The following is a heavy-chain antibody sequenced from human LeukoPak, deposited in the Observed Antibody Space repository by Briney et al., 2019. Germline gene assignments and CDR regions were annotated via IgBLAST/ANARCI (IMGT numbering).Heavy chain of an antibody. D-gene: IGHD2-15*01. Sequence: GGSLRLSCAASGFTFSSYEMTWVRQARGKGLEWVSYISSSGSTIYYADSVKGRFTISRDNAKNSLYLQMNSLRAEDTAVYYCARDSARYCSGGSCPQGDYWGQGTLVTVSS. CDR3: ARDSARYCSGGSCPQGDY. CDR1: GFTFSSYE. V-gene: IGHV3-48*03. J-gene: IGHJ4*02. CDR2: ISSSGSTI.